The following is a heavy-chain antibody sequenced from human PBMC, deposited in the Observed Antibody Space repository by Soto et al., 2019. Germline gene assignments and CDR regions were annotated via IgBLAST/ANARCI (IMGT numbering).Heavy chain of an antibody. CDR3: ARGVATNEFDS. CDR2: IFYSGYT. CDR1: GGSVNSDSYY. D-gene: IGHD5-12*01. V-gene: IGHV4-61*01. Sequence: TLSLTCTVSGGSVNSDSYYWSWIRQPPGKGLEWIGYIFYSGYTKCDPSLKSRVTITVHTSKNQFSLTLSSVTAADTAVYYCARGVATNEFDSWGQGTLVTSPQ. J-gene: IGHJ4*02.